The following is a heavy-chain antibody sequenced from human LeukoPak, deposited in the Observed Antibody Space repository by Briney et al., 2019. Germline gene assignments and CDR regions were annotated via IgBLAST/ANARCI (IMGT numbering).Heavy chain of an antibody. Sequence: ASVKVSCKASGYTFTAYYMHWVRQAPGQGLEWMGRINPNSGGTKYAQKFQGRVTITRDTSISTAYMELSRLRSDDTAVYYCARDPTWGSRRRENYWGQGTLVTVSS. D-gene: IGHD3-16*01. CDR1: GYTFTAYY. CDR2: INPNSGGT. J-gene: IGHJ4*02. V-gene: IGHV1-2*06. CDR3: ARDPTWGSRRRENY.